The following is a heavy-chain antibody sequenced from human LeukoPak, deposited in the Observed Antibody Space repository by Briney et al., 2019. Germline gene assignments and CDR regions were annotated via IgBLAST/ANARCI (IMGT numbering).Heavy chain of an antibody. J-gene: IGHJ4*02. D-gene: IGHD6-6*01. CDR3: ARRVSSSSSGFDY. V-gene: IGHV4-34*01. CDR2: IYHSGST. CDR1: GGSFSGYY. Sequence: SETLSLTCAVYGGSFSGYYWSWIRQPPGKGLEWIGSIYHSGSTYYNPSLKSRVTISVDTSKNQFSLKLSSVTAADTAVYYCARRVSSSSSGFDYWGQGTLVTVSS.